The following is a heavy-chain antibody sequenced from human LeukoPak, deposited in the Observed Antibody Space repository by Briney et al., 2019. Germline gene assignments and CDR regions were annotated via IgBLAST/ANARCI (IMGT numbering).Heavy chain of an antibody. Sequence: ASVKVSCKASGYTFTSYGINWVRQAPGQGLEWMGWISAYNDNTNYAQKLQDRITMTTDTSTSTAYMELRSLRSEDTAVYYCARLYYGSGSYYSNYYYYYYMDVWGKGTTVTISS. CDR3: ARLYYGSGSYYSNYYYYYYMDV. J-gene: IGHJ6*03. D-gene: IGHD3-10*01. CDR1: GYTFTSYG. CDR2: ISAYNDNT. V-gene: IGHV1-18*01.